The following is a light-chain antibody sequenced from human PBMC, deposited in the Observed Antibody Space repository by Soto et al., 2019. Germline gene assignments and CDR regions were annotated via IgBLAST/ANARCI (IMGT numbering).Light chain of an antibody. CDR3: YSYTSSSTYV. V-gene: IGLV2-14*01. CDR2: EVT. J-gene: IGLJ1*01. Sequence: QSVLTQPASVSGSPGQSITISCTGTGSDIGSYNFVSWYQHHPGKAPQLMIYEVTHRPSGVSDRFSGSKSDNTASPSISGLQAEDEADYYCYSYTSSSTYVFGTGTKVT. CDR1: GSDIGSYNF.